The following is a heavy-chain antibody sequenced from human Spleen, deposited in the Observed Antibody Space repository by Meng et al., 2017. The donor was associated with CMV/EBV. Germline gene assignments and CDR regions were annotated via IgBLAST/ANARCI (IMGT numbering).Heavy chain of an antibody. J-gene: IGHJ6*02. CDR1: GFTFSSFE. V-gene: IGHV3-48*03. CDR2: ISLSGSTI. Sequence: GGSLRLSCAASGFTFSSFEMSWVRQAPGKGLEWVSYISLSGSTIYYADSVKGRFTISRDNAKNSLYLQLNSLRAEDTALYYCAKDRSSYYYYGMDVWGQGTTVTVSS. CDR3: AKDRSSYYYYGMDV. D-gene: IGHD6-6*01.